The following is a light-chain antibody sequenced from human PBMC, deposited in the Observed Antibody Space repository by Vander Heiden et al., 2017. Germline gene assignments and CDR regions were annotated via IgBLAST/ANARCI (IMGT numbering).Light chain of an antibody. Sequence: QSALTQPPSASGSPGQSVTISCTGTSSDVGGYNYLSWYQQYPGKAPKLMIYEVTKRPSGVPDRFSGSKSGNTASLTVSGLQAEDEADYYCSSYSGTNNLGVFGGGTKLTVL. J-gene: IGLJ3*02. V-gene: IGLV2-8*01. CDR2: EVT. CDR1: SSDVGGYNY. CDR3: SSYSGTNNLGV.